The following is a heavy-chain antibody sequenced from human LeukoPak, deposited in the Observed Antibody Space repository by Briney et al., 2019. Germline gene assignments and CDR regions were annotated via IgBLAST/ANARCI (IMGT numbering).Heavy chain of an antibody. Sequence: GGSLRLSCAASGFTFSSYSMNWVRQAPGKGLEWVSSISSSSSYIYYADSVKGRFTISRDNAKNSLYLQMNSLRAEDTAVYYCARDLGHTYYYDSSGNESVDAFDIWGQGTMVTVSS. CDR1: GFTFSSYS. CDR2: ISSSSSYI. V-gene: IGHV3-21*01. CDR3: ARDLGHTYYYDSSGNESVDAFDI. D-gene: IGHD3-22*01. J-gene: IGHJ3*02.